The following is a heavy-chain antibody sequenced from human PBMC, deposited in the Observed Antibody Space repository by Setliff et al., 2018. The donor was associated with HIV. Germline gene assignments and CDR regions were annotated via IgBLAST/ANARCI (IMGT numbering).Heavy chain of an antibody. CDR2: IYHSGST. J-gene: IGHJ4*02. CDR3: ARGGKSGKFDY. CDR1: GGSISSSNW. V-gene: IGHV4-4*02. D-gene: IGHD2-15*01. Sequence: SETLSLTCAVSGGSISSSNWWRWVRQPPGKGLEWIGEIYHSGSTNYNASLKSRVTISVDKSKNQFSLNLTSVTAADTSVFYCARGGKSGKFDYWGQGSLVTVSS.